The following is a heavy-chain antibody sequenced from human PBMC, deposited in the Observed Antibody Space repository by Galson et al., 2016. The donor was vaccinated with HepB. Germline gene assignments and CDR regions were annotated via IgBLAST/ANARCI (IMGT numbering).Heavy chain of an antibody. J-gene: IGHJ4*02. D-gene: IGHD6-19*01. CDR2: ISGSGAIT. CDR3: ARSKASGWYGPFGY. CDR1: GFTFRNYV. V-gene: IGHV3-23*01. Sequence: SLRLSCAASGFTFRNYVMSWVRQAPGKGLEWISAISGSGAITNYADSVKGRFTISRDNSKNTLYLQMNSLRVEDTAVYYCARSKASGWYGPFGYWGQGTLVTVSS.